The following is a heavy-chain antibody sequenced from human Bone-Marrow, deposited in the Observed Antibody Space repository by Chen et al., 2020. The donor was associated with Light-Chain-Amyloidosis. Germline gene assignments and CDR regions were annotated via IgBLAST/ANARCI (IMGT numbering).Heavy chain of an antibody. CDR1: GYTFPNYW. CDR2: IYPDDSDA. V-gene: IGHV5-51*01. D-gene: IGHD5-12*01. Sequence: EVQLEQSGPEVKKPGESLKISCKGSGYTFPNYWFCGVRQMPGKGLEWMGVIYPDDSDARYWPSLEGQVTISADKSITTAYLQWWSLKASDTAMYDCARRRDGYNFDYWGHGNLVTVSS. J-gene: IGHJ4*01. CDR3: ARRRDGYNFDY.